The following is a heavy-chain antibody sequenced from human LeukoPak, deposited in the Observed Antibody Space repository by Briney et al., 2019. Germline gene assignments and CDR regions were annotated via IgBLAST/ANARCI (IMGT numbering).Heavy chain of an antibody. V-gene: IGHV1-69*04. Sequence: SVKVSCKASGGTFSSYAISWVRQAPGQGLEWMGRIIPILGIANYAQKFQGRVTITADKSTSTAYMELSSLRSEDTAVYYCARDYGSGSYGYWLDPWGQGTLVTVSS. J-gene: IGHJ5*02. D-gene: IGHD3-10*01. CDR1: GGTFSSYA. CDR3: ARDYGSGSYGYWLDP. CDR2: IIPILGIA.